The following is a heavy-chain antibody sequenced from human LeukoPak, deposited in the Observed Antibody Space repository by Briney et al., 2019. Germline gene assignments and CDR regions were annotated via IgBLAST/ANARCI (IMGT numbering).Heavy chain of an antibody. D-gene: IGHD3-9*01. V-gene: IGHV1-2*02. Sequence: GASVKVSCKASGYTFTVYYMHWVRQAPGQGLEWMGWINPNSGGTNYAQKFQGRVTMTRDTSISTAYMELSRLRSDDTAVYYCARDYYDILTTIDYWGQGTLVTVSS. CDR3: ARDYYDILTTIDY. CDR2: INPNSGGT. CDR1: GYTFTVYY. J-gene: IGHJ4*02.